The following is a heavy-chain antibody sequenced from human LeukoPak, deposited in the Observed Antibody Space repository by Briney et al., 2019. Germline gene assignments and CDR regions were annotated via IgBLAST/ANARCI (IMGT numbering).Heavy chain of an antibody. CDR2: INLSGGST. CDR1: GYTFTSYY. CDR3: ARGWIQLWLDY. Sequence: ASVKVSCKASGYTFTSYYMPWVRQAPGQGLEWMGIINLSGGSTSYAQKFQGRVTMTRDTSTSTVYMELSSLRSEDTAVYYCARGWIQLWLDYWGQGTLVTAAS. D-gene: IGHD5-18*01. V-gene: IGHV1-46*01. J-gene: IGHJ4*02.